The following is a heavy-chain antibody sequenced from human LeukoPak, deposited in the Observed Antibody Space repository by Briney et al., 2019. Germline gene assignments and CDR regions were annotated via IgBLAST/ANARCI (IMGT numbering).Heavy chain of an antibody. CDR1: GGSISSYY. CDR3: ASLINYYDSSGYRRYFDL. V-gene: IGHV4-59*08. D-gene: IGHD3-22*01. Sequence: SETLSLTCTVSGGSISSYYWSWIRQPPGKGLEWIGYIYYSGSTNYNPSLKSQLTISVDTSKNQSPLKLSSVTAADTAVYYCASLINYYDSSGYRRYFDLWGRGTLVTVSS. CDR2: IYYSGST. J-gene: IGHJ2*01.